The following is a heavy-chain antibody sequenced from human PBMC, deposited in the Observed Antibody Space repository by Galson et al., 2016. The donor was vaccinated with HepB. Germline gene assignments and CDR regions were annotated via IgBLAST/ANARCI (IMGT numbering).Heavy chain of an antibody. V-gene: IGHV3-30*04. CDR1: GFTFSTYA. J-gene: IGHJ4*02. D-gene: IGHD2-8*02. CDR3: AKGDAGRCSGAVCYPFDY. Sequence: SLRLSCAASGFTFSTYAMHWVRQAPGTGLEWVAVISYDGRNKFYADSVKGRFRISRDNSKNTLYLQMDSLRAEDTAVYYCAKGDAGRCSGAVCYPFDYWGQGTLVTVSS. CDR2: ISYDGRNK.